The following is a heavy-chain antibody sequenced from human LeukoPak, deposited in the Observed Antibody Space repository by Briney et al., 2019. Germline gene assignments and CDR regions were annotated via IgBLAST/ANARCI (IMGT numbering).Heavy chain of an antibody. D-gene: IGHD6-25*01. V-gene: IGHV4-39*07. CDR1: GGSISSSGYY. CDR2: IYYSGST. CDR3: ARVESGYAFDI. J-gene: IGHJ3*02. Sequence: SETLSLTCTVSGGSISSSGYYWGWIRQPPGKGLECIGSIYYSGSTNYNPSLKSRVTISVDTSKNQFSLKLSSVTAADTAVYYCARVESGYAFDIWGQGTMVTVSS.